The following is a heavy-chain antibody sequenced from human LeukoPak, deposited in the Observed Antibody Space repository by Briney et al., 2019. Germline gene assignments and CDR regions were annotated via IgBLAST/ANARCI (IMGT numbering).Heavy chain of an antibody. CDR3: ATKQWLAPPPDS. J-gene: IGHJ4*02. Sequence: RPGVSLRLSCAASGFTFSKYWMLWVRQAPGKGLESVSRINTDGTVTTYADSVKGRFTVSRDNADNTMFLQMNSVRDEDTAVYYCATKQWLAPPPDSWGQGTPVTVSS. CDR1: GFTFSKYW. V-gene: IGHV3-74*01. D-gene: IGHD6-19*01. CDR2: INTDGTVT.